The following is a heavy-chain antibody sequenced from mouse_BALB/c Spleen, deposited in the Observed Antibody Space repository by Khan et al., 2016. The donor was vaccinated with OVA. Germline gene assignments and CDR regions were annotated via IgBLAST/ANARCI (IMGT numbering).Heavy chain of an antibody. CDR3: TRGDPGTVHC. Sequence: QVQLQQSGAELVRPGASVKLSCKASGYTFTSYWINWVKQRPGQGLEWIGNTYHSDSYTNYNQKFKDKATLTDDKFSSTAYMQLSSPTSEDSSVYYSTRGDPGTVHCWGPGTTLTVS. V-gene: IGHV1-69*02. CDR2: TYHSDSYT. CDR1: GYTFTSYW. J-gene: IGHJ2*01. D-gene: IGHD2-13*01.